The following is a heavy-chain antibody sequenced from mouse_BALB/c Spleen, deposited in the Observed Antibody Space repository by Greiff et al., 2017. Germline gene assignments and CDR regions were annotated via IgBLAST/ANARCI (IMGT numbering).Heavy chain of an antibody. J-gene: IGHJ3*01. Sequence: VQLQQSGPELVKPGASVKMSCKASGYTFTDYVISWVKQRTGQGLEWIGEIYPGSGSTYYNEKFKGKATLTADTSSNTAYMQLSSLTSEDSAVYFCARGGYGTWFAYWGQGTLVTVSA. D-gene: IGHD1-1*02. V-gene: IGHV1-83*01. CDR3: ARGGYGTWFAY. CDR1: GYTFTDYV. CDR2: IYPGSGST.